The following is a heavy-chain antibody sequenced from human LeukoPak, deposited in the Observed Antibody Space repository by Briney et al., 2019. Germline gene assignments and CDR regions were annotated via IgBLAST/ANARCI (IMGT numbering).Heavy chain of an antibody. CDR1: GGTFSSYT. Sequence: SVKVSCKASGGTFSSYTISWVRQALGQGLEWMGRIIPILGIANYAQKFQGRVTITADKSTSTAYMELSSLRSEDTAVYYCARDKGYCSSTSCRGYNWFDPWGQGTLVTVSS. CDR2: IIPILGIA. CDR3: ARDKGYCSSTSCRGYNWFDP. V-gene: IGHV1-69*04. J-gene: IGHJ5*02. D-gene: IGHD2-2*01.